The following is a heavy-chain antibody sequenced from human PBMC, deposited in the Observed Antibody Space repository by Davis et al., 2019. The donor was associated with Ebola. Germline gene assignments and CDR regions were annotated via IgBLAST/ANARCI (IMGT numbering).Heavy chain of an antibody. CDR1: GYTFTNYG. CDR3: ARAQFPTTSDH. Sequence: ASVKVSCKASGYTFTNYGITWVRQAPGQGLEWMGWINPHNGNTNYAQNVQGRVTMTTDTSTSTAYMEVGILKSDDTAVYYCARAQFPTTSDHWGQGTRVTVSS. V-gene: IGHV1-18*04. J-gene: IGHJ4*02. CDR2: INPHNGNT. D-gene: IGHD1-1*01.